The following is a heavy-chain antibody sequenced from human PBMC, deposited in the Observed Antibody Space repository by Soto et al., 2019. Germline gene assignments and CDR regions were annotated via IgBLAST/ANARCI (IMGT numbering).Heavy chain of an antibody. CDR3: GSGIDGWYQGRYYYGMDV. CDR1: GGSVSSGSYY. Sequence: QVQLQESGPGLVKPSETLSLTCTVSGGSVSSGSYYWSWIRQPPGKGLELIGYIYYSGSTNYNPPLNGRVTAEVEPSKNPSSPKLGSVTAAATAVYYCGSGIDGWYQGRYYYGMDVWGQGTTVAVSS. J-gene: IGHJ6*02. V-gene: IGHV4-61*01. CDR2: IYYSGST. D-gene: IGHD6-19*01.